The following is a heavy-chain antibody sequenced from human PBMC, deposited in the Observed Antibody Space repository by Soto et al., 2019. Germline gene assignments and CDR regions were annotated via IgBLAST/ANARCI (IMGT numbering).Heavy chain of an antibody. J-gene: IGHJ5*02. CDR1: GFTFSGYG. CDR2: IWYDGSNK. V-gene: IGHV3-33*01. Sequence: QVQLVESGGGVVQPGRSLRLSCAASGFTFSGYGMHWVRQAPGKGLEWVAVIWYDGSNKYYADSVKGRFTISRDNSKNTLYLQMNSLRAEDTAVYYCARESTGSYISWFDPWGQGTLVTVSS. D-gene: IGHD3-10*01. CDR3: ARESTGSYISWFDP.